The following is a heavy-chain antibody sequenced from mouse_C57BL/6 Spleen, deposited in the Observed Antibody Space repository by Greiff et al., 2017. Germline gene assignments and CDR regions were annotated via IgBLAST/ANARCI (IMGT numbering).Heavy chain of an antibody. CDR2: IDPSDSYT. V-gene: IGHV1-69*01. CDR3: ARGRIRGAWFAY. Sequence: QVQLQQPGAELVMPGASVKLSCKASGYTFTSYWMHWVKQRPGQGLEWIGEIDPSDSYTNYNQKFKGKSTLTVDKSSSTAYMQLSSLTSEDSAVYYCARGRIRGAWFAYWGQGTLVTVSA. D-gene: IGHD5-2*01. J-gene: IGHJ3*01. CDR1: GYTFTSYW.